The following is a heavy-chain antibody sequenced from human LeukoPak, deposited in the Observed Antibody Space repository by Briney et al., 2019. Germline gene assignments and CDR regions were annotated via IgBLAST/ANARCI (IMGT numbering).Heavy chain of an antibody. CDR2: ISGSGGST. CDR3: AKDSCSGGSCYRYYFDY. D-gene: IGHD2-15*01. J-gene: IGHJ4*02. Sequence: GGSLRLSCAASGFTFSSYAMSWVRQAPGKGLEWVSAISGSGGSTYYADSVKGRFTISRDNSKNTLYLQMNSLRAEDTAVYYCAKDSCSGGSCYRYYFDYWGQGTLVTVSS. CDR1: GFTFSSYA. V-gene: IGHV3-23*01.